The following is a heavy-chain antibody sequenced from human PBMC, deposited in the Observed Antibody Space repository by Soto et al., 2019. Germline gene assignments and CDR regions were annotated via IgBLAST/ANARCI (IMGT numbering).Heavy chain of an antibody. V-gene: IGHV4-4*02. D-gene: IGHD3-10*01. CDR3: AGAGWFGEEGWFDP. Sequence: QVQLQESGPGLVKPSGTLSLTCAVSGGSISSSNWWSWVRQPPGKGLEWIGEIYHSGSTNYNPSLRGRVTTSVDKPKNQFSLKLRHVTAADTAVYYCAGAGWFGEEGWFDPWGQGTLVTVSS. J-gene: IGHJ5*02. CDR2: IYHSGST. CDR1: GGSISSSNW.